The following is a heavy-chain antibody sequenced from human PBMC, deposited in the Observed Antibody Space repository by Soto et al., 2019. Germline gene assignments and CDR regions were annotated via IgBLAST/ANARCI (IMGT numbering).Heavy chain of an antibody. Sequence: SQTLSLTCTVSGGSISSYYWSWIRQPPGKGLEWIGYIYYSGSTNYNPSLKSRVTISVDTSKNQFSLKLSSVTAADTAVYYCARDAGVGGYDYRDSRDYYYMDVWGKGTTVTVSS. CDR1: GGSISSYY. V-gene: IGHV4-59*01. CDR2: IYYSGST. D-gene: IGHD5-12*01. J-gene: IGHJ6*03. CDR3: ARDAGVGGYDYRDSRDYYYMDV.